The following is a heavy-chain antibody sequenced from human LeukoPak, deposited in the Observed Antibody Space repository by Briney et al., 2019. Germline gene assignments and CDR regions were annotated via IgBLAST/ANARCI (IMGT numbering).Heavy chain of an antibody. D-gene: IGHD6-13*01. Sequence: ASVKVSCKASGYTFTGYYIHWVRQAPGQGLEWMGWISAYNGNTNYAQKLQGRVTMTTDTSTSTAYMELRSLRSDDTAVYYCARTRGSSWTGRYFDYWGQGTLVTVSS. CDR2: ISAYNGNT. J-gene: IGHJ4*02. V-gene: IGHV1-18*04. CDR3: ARTRGSSWTGRYFDY. CDR1: GYTFTGYY.